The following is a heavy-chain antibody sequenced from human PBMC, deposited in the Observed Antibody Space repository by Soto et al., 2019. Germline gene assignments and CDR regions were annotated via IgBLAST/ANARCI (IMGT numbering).Heavy chain of an antibody. J-gene: IGHJ4*02. V-gene: IGHV4-31*03. Sequence: SETLSLTCTVSGGSIASRGYHWSWIRQHPGTGLEWIGYISYSGSTYYNPSLKSRVTISVDTSKNQFSLKLTSVTAADTAVFYCAGDPSLDWNYFDYWGQGTLVTVSS. CDR3: AGDPSLDWNYFDY. D-gene: IGHD3-9*01. CDR2: ISYSGST. CDR1: GGSIASRGYH.